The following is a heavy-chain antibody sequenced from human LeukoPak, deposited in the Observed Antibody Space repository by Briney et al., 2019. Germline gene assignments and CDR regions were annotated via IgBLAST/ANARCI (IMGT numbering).Heavy chain of an antibody. Sequence: PSETLSLTCTVSGGSISSYYWSWIRQPPGKGLEWIGYIYYSGSTNYNPSLKSRVTISVDTSKNQFSLKLSSVTAADTAVYYCARGGYDNLTGYAFDYWGQGTLVTVSS. D-gene: IGHD3-9*01. V-gene: IGHV4-59*01. CDR2: IYYSGST. CDR3: ARGGYDNLTGYAFDY. CDR1: GGSISSYY. J-gene: IGHJ4*02.